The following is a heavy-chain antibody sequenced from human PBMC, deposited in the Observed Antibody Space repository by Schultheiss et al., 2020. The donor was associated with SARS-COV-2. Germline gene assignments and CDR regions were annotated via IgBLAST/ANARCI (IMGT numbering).Heavy chain of an antibody. D-gene: IGHD3-10*01. CDR2: ISSSGSTI. CDR1: GFTFSSYE. CDR3: ARVINGITSTYFDY. J-gene: IGHJ4*02. V-gene: IGHV3-48*03. Sequence: GGSLRLSCAASGFTFSSYEMNWVRQAPGKGLEWVSYISSSGSTIYYADSVKGRFTISRDNSKNTLYLQMNSLRAEDTAVYYCARVINGITSTYFDYWGQGTLVTVSS.